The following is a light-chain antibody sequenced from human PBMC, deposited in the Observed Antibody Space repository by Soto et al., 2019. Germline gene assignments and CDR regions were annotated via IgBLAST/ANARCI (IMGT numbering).Light chain of an antibody. Sequence: DIQMTQSPSSLSASVGDRVTITCRASQDISNSLAWYQQKPGKVPKLVIYAASTLQSGVPSRCSGSGSGTDFTLTISSLQPEDVATYYCQRYKSAPPLFTFGPGTKVEIK. CDR3: QRYKSAPPLFT. CDR2: AAS. CDR1: QDISNS. V-gene: IGKV1-27*01. J-gene: IGKJ3*01.